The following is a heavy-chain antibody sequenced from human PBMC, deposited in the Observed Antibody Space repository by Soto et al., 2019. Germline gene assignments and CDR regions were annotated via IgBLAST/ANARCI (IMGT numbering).Heavy chain of an antibody. V-gene: IGHV1-18*01. Sequence: QVQLVQSGAEVKKPGASVKVSCKASGYTFTSYGISWVRQAPGQGLEWMGWVNAYNGNTNYAQKFQGRVTMTTDTSTRTAYWEPRSLRSGDTAVYGCAREAVAGRTGFDYWGQGTLVTVSS. CDR3: AREAVAGRTGFDY. CDR1: GYTFTSYG. D-gene: IGHD6-19*01. CDR2: VNAYNGNT. J-gene: IGHJ4*02.